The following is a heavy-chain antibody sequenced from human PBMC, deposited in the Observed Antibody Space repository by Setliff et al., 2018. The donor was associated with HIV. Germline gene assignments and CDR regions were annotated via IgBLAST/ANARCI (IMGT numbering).Heavy chain of an antibody. V-gene: IGHV1-69*10. D-gene: IGHD3-22*01. CDR1: GGTFSSYA. Sequence: SVKVSCKASGGTFSSYAISWVRQAPGQGLEWMGGIIPILGIADYAQKFQGRVTITADESTSTAYMELSSLRSEDTAVYYCARDLLNYYDSSGHDYWGQGTLVTVSS. J-gene: IGHJ4*02. CDR2: IIPILGIA. CDR3: ARDLLNYYDSSGHDY.